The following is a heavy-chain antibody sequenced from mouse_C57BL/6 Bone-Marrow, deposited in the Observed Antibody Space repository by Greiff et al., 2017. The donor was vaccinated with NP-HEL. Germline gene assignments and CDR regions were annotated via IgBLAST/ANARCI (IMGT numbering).Heavy chain of an antibody. CDR3: ASSRWFDWFAY. CDR1: GYTFTSYG. CDR2: IYPRSGNT. Sequence: QVQLQQSGAELARPGASVKLSCKASGYTFTSYGISWVKQRPGQGLEWIGEIYPRSGNTYYNEKFKGKATLTADKSSSTAYMELRSLTSEDSAVDFCASSRWFDWFAYWGQGTLVTVSA. D-gene: IGHD2-3*01. J-gene: IGHJ3*01. V-gene: IGHV1-81*01.